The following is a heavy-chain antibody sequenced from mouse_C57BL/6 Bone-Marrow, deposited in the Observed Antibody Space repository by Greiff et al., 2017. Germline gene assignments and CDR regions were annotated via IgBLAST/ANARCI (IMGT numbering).Heavy chain of an antibody. CDR2: IYPGSGST. CDR3: ARPYYSNYWYFDV. V-gene: IGHV1-55*01. J-gene: IGHJ1*03. D-gene: IGHD2-5*01. Sequence: QVQLQQPGAELVKPGASVKMSCTASGYTFTSYWITWVKQRPGQGLEWIGDIYPGSGSTNYNEKFKSKATLTVATSSSTDYMQFSSLTSEDSAVYYCARPYYSNYWYFDVWGTGTTVTVSS. CDR1: GYTFTSYW.